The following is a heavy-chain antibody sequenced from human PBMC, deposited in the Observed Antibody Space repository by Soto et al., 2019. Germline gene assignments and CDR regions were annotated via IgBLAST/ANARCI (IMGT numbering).Heavy chain of an antibody. V-gene: IGHV3-23*01. D-gene: IGHD4-17*01. J-gene: IGHJ5*02. CDR2: IDSGGGGT. CDR1: GFTFRNYA. CDR3: ARDQTTGDWFDA. Sequence: PGGSLRLSCAASGFTFRNYAMSWVRQVPGKGPEWVSAIDSGGGGTYYADSVKGRFTISRDNSKNTLYLQMNSLRADDTAVYYCARDQTTGDWFDAWGQGALVTVSS.